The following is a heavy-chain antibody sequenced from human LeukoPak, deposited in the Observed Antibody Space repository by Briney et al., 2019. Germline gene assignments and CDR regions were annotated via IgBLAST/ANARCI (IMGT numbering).Heavy chain of an antibody. D-gene: IGHD3-16*01. Sequence: GGSLRLSCAASGFTFSSYWMSWVRQAPGKGLEWVANINLDGNEVHYVDSLKDRFTISRDNARNSLYLQMSSLRAEDTAVYYCASGRHDFVHWGHGTLVTVSS. CDR3: ASGRHDFVH. CDR1: GFTFSSYW. CDR2: INLDGNEV. V-gene: IGHV3-7*01. J-gene: IGHJ4*01.